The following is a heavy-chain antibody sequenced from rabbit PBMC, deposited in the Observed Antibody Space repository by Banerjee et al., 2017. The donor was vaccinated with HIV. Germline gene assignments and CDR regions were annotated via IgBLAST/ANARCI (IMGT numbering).Heavy chain of an antibody. CDR1: GFSFSSSYW. J-gene: IGHJ4*01. CDR2: IYTGDGST. CDR3: ARDPYVTANYVFNL. Sequence: QEQLVESGGDLVKPGASLTLTCTASGFSFSSSYWICWVRQAPGKGLEWIACIYTGDGSTYYASWAKGRFTISKSSSTTVTLQMTSLTAADTATYFCARDPYVTANYVFNLWGPGTLVTVS. V-gene: IGHV1S45*01. D-gene: IGHD1-1*01.